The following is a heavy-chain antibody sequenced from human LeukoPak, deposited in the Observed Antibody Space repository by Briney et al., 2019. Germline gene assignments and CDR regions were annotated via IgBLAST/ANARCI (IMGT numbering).Heavy chain of an antibody. CDR1: GGSFSGYY. Sequence: SETLSLTCAVYGGSFSGYYWSWIRQPPGKGLEWIGEINHSGSTNYNPSLKSRVTISVDTSKKQFSLKLSSVTAADTAVYYCARGGVLTVFGVVPRQYFDDWGQGTLVTVSS. D-gene: IGHD3-3*01. CDR2: INHSGST. CDR3: ARGGVLTVFGVVPRQYFDD. V-gene: IGHV4-34*01. J-gene: IGHJ4*02.